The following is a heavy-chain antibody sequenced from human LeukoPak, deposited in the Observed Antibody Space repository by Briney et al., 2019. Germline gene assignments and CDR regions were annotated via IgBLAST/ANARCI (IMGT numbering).Heavy chain of an antibody. CDR3: ARMLTRYYYDSSGYPLDY. Sequence: GGSLRLSCAASGFTVSSNYMSWVRQAPGKGLEWVSVSYSGGSTYYADSAKVGATISRDNSKNTPYLQLNRLRAEDTAVYYCARMLTRYYYDSSGYPLDYWGQGTLVTVSS. J-gene: IGHJ4*02. CDR2: SYSGGST. D-gene: IGHD3-22*01. CDR1: GFTVSSNY. V-gene: IGHV3-53*01.